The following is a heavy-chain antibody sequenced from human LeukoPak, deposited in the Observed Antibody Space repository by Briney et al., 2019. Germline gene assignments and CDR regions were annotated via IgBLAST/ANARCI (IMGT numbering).Heavy chain of an antibody. V-gene: IGHV3-49*03. CDR2: IRSKAYGGTT. CDR3: TRGIGSIVGATWPGWFDP. D-gene: IGHD1-26*01. Sequence: GGSLRLSCTASGFTFGDYAMSWFRQAPGKGLEWVGFIRSKAYGGTTEYAASVKGRFTISRDDSKSIAYLQMNSLKTEDTAVYYCTRGIGSIVGATWPGWFDPWGQGTLVTVSS. J-gene: IGHJ5*02. CDR1: GFTFGDYA.